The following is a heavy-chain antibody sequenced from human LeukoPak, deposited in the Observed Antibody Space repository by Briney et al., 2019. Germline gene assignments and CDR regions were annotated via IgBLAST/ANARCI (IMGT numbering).Heavy chain of an antibody. D-gene: IGHD2-2*02. Sequence: GSLRLSCAASGFTFSSYAMSWVRQAPGKGLEWVSAISGSGGSTYYADSVKGRFTISRDNSKNTLYLQMNSLRAEDTAVYYCANSGYCSSSSCYNGAFDIWGQGTMVTVPS. J-gene: IGHJ3*02. V-gene: IGHV3-23*01. CDR1: GFTFSSYA. CDR2: ISGSGGST. CDR3: ANSGYCSSSSCYNGAFDI.